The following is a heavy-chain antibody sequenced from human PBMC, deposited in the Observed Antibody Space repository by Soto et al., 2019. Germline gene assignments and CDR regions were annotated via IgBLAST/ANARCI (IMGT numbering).Heavy chain of an antibody. CDR3: ARDLPVDISPLANREYYYYGMDV. D-gene: IGHD3-9*01. J-gene: IGHJ6*02. CDR1: GYTFTSYY. V-gene: IGHV1-46*01. CDR2: INPSGGST. Sequence: ASVKVSCKASGYTFTSYYMHWVRQAPGQGLEWMRIINPSGGSTSYAQKFQGRVTMTRDTSTSTGYMELSSLRSEDTAVYYCARDLPVDISPLANREYYYYGMDVWGQGTTVTVS.